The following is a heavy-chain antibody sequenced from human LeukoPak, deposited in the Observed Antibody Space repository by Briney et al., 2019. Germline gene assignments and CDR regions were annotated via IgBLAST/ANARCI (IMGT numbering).Heavy chain of an antibody. D-gene: IGHD6-13*01. J-gene: IGHJ4*02. CDR3: ARHAGIAAAGSVDY. Sequence: SETLSLTCTVSGGSISSYYWSWIRQPPGKGLEWIGYIYTSGSTNYNPPLKSRVTISVDTSKNQFSLKLSSVTAADTAVYYCARHAGIAAAGSVDYWGQGTLVTVSS. V-gene: IGHV4-4*09. CDR2: IYTSGST. CDR1: GGSISSYY.